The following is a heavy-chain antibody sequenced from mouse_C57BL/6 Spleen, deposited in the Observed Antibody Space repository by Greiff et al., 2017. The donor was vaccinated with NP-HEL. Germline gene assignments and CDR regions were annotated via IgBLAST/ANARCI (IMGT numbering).Heavy chain of an antibody. CDR2: IDPSDSYT. CDR1: GYTFTSYW. Sequence: QVQLQQPGAELVMPGASVKLSCKASGYTFTSYWMHWVKQRPGQGLEWIGEIDPSDSYTNYNQKFKGKSTLTVDKSSSTAYMQLSSLTSEDSAVYDCARRGGSRDYYAMDYWGQGTSVTVSS. CDR3: ARRGGSRDYYAMDY. D-gene: IGHD1-1*01. V-gene: IGHV1-69*01. J-gene: IGHJ4*01.